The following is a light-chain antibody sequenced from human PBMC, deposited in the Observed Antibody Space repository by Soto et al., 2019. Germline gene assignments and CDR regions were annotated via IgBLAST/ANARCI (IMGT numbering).Light chain of an antibody. V-gene: IGKV3D-15*01. Sequence: EIVVTQSPGTLSVSRGETATLSCGTSQSVSSNLAWYQQKPGQAPRLLIYGASTRATGIPARFSGSGSGTEFTLAISYLRPEDSAVYFCQQYHDWVTFGGGTKVEI. CDR1: QSVSSN. J-gene: IGKJ4*01. CDR2: GAS. CDR3: QQYHDWVT.